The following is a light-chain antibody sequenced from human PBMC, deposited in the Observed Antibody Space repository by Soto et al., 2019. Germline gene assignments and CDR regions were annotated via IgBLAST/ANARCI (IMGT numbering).Light chain of an antibody. CDR1: QSISRS. J-gene: IGKJ1*01. V-gene: IGKV1-5*01. Sequence: DIQMTQSPSTLSASVVDRVTITCRASQSISRSLAWYQQKSGKAPKLLIYDASSLESGVPSRFSGSGFGTEFTLTISSLQPDDFATYYCQQYNSYWTFGQGTKVDIK. CDR3: QQYNSYWT. CDR2: DAS.